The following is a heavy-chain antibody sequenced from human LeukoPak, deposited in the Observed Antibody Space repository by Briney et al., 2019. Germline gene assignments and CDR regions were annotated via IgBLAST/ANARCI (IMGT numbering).Heavy chain of an antibody. J-gene: IGHJ5*02. Sequence: GGSLRLSCAASGIAFSAHAMTWVRHAPGKGLEWVSTIRGSTAGTYYADSVRGRFIISRDESENTLYLQMNSLTAADTAVYYCAKDPVYTSGTWGQGTLVTVSS. CDR1: GIAFSAHA. CDR2: IRGSTAGT. V-gene: IGHV3-23*01. CDR3: AKDPVYTSGT. D-gene: IGHD3-10*01.